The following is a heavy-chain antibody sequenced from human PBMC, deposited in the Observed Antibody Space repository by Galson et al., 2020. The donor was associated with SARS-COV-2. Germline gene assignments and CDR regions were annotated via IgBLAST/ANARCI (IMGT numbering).Heavy chain of an antibody. Sequence: GESLKISCAASGFTFSSYAMHWVRQAPGKGLEWVAVISYDGSNKYYADSVKGRFTISRDNSKNTLYLQMNSLRAEDTAVYYCPRSTGGGYYYGMDGWGQGTTVTVSS. CDR2: ISYDGSNK. CDR3: PRSTGGGYYYGMDG. J-gene: IGHJ6*02. V-gene: IGHV3-30*04. D-gene: IGHD3-16*01. CDR1: GFTFSSYA.